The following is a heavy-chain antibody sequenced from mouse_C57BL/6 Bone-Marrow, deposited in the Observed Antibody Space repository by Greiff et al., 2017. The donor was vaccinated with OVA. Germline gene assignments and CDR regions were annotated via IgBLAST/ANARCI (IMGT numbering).Heavy chain of an antibody. CDR2: ISSGGSYT. CDR1: GFTFSSYG. V-gene: IGHV5-6*01. Sequence: EVHLVESGGDLVKPGGSLKLSCAASGFTFSSYGMSWVRQTPDKRLEWVATISSGGSYTYYPDSVKGRVTISRDNAKNTLYLQMSSLKSEDTAMVYCARRDYGFAYWGQGTLVTVSA. D-gene: IGHD2-4*01. CDR3: ARRDYGFAY. J-gene: IGHJ3*01.